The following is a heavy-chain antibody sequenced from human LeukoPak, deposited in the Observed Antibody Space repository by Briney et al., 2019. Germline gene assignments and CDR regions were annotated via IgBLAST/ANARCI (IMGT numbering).Heavy chain of an antibody. V-gene: IGHV5-51*01. Sequence: GESLKISCKGSGYSFTSYWIGWVRQMPGKGLEWMGIIYPGDSDTRYSPSFQGQVTISADKSISTAYLQWSSLKASDTAMYYCTRLKDYYDSSGHFDYWGQGTLVTVSS. CDR3: TRLKDYYDSSGHFDY. CDR2: IYPGDSDT. J-gene: IGHJ4*02. D-gene: IGHD3-22*01. CDR1: GYSFTSYW.